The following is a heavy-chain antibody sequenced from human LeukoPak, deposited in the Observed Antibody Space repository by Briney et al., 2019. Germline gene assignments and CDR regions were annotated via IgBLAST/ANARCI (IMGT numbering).Heavy chain of an antibody. Sequence: SETLSLTCTVSGGSISSYYWSWIRQPPGKGLEWIGYIYYIGSTNYNPSLKSRLTISLDTSKNQFSLKLSSVTAADTAVYYCARDAVAGTNYYYYMDVWGKGTTVTISS. D-gene: IGHD6-19*01. CDR3: ARDAVAGTNYYYYMDV. V-gene: IGHV4-59*12. CDR2: IYYIGST. CDR1: GGSISSYY. J-gene: IGHJ6*03.